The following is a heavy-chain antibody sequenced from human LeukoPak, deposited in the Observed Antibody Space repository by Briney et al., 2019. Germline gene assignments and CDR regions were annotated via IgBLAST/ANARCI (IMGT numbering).Heavy chain of an antibody. J-gene: IGHJ4*02. CDR2: INHSGST. D-gene: IGHD6-19*01. CDR3: ARGYSSGWHLDY. V-gene: IGHV4-34*01. CDR1: GGSFSGDY. Sequence: PSETLSLTCAVYGGSFSGDYWSWIRQPPGKGLEWIGEINHSGSTNYNPSLKSRVTISVDTSKNQFSLKLSSVTAADTAVYYCARGYSSGWHLDYWGQGTLVTVSS.